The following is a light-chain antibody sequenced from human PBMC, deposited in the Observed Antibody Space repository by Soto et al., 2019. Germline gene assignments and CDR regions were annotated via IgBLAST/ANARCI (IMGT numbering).Light chain of an antibody. Sequence: EIMRTHSPAPRAASPVERATLSSMASQSVRSNLAWYQQKPGQAPRLXXXGASTRATGIPDRFSGSGSGTDFTLTISRLEPQDFAVYYCQQYGSSPTITFGQGTRLEIK. J-gene: IGKJ5*01. CDR3: QQYGSSPTIT. V-gene: IGKV3-20*01. CDR2: GAS. CDR1: QSVRSN.